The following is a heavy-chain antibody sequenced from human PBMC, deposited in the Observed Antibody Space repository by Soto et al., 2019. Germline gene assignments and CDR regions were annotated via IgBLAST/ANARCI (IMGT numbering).Heavy chain of an antibody. CDR1: GFTFSSYS. CDR2: ISSSSSTI. Sequence: PGGSLRLSCAASGFTFSSYSMNWVRQAPGKGLEWVSYISSSSSTIYYADSVKGRFTISRDNAKNSLYLQMNSLRDEDTAVYYCARDYYDSSGYTWFDPWGQGTLVTGSS. V-gene: IGHV3-48*02. CDR3: ARDYYDSSGYTWFDP. J-gene: IGHJ5*02. D-gene: IGHD3-22*01.